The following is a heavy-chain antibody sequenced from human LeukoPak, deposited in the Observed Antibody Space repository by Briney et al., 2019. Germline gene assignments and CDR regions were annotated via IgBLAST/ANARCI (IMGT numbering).Heavy chain of an antibody. CDR3: ARDYSGSGHFDY. D-gene: IGHD3-10*01. V-gene: IGHV3-66*01. J-gene: IGHJ4*02. CDR2: IYIGGST. Sequence: GGSLRLSCAASGFTVSSNYMSWVRQAPGKGLEWVSVIYIGGSTYYADSVKGRSSISRDNLKNTLYLQMNSLRAEDTAVYHCARDYSGSGHFDYWGQGTLVTVSS. CDR1: GFTVSSNY.